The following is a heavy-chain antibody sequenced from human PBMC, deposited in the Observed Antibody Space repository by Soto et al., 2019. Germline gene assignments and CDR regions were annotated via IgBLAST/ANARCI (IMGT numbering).Heavy chain of an antibody. CDR2: ISYSGIT. J-gene: IGHJ4*02. Sequence: QVQLQESGPGLVKPSETLSLTCTVSGGSISSYYWSWLRQPPGKGLEWIGYISYSGITNNNPSLTLRVTVSVATSKSQFSLKLSYVTAADTAVYYCARRYGSRVDYWGQGTQVTVSS. D-gene: IGHD5-18*01. V-gene: IGHV4-59*08. CDR3: ARRYGSRVDY. CDR1: GGSISSYY.